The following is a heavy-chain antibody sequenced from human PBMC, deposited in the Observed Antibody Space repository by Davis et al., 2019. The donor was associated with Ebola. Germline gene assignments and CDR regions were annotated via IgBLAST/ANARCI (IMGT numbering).Heavy chain of an antibody. CDR1: GFTSSSYS. CDR3: ARERAIVYFDY. V-gene: IGHV3-21*01. J-gene: IGHJ4*02. Sequence: AGSLSLSCAASGFTSSSYSMNWVRQAPGKGLEWVSSISSSSSYIYYADSVKGRFTISRDNAKNSLYLQMNSLRAEDTAVYYCARERAIVYFDYWGQGTLVTVSS. D-gene: IGHD1-26*01. CDR2: ISSSSSYI.